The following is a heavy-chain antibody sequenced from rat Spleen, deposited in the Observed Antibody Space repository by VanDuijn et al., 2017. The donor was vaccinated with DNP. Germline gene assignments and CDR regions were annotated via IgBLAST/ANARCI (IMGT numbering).Heavy chain of an antibody. V-gene: IGHV5-27*01. CDR1: GFTFSNYG. CDR2: ISTSGGST. J-gene: IGHJ3*01. CDR3: TTDETWFAY. Sequence: EVQLVESGGGLVQPGRSLKLSCAASGFTFSNYGMAWVRQAPKKGLEWVATISTSGGSTYYRDSVKGRFTISRDNAKSTLYLQMDSLRSEDTATYYCTTDETWFAYWGQGTLVTVSS. D-gene: IGHD4-2*01.